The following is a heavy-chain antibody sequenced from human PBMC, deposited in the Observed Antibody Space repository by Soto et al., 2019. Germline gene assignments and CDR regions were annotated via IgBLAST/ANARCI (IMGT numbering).Heavy chain of an antibody. V-gene: IGHV1-69*04. CDR1: GGTFSSYT. J-gene: IGHJ4*02. Sequence: VSCKASGGTFSSYTISWVRQAPGQGLEWMGRIIPILGIANYAQKFQGRVTITADKSTSTAYMELSSLRSEDTAVYYCARERGSGYYPYFDYGGQGTLVTVSS. CDR3: ARERGSGYYPYFDY. D-gene: IGHD3-3*01. CDR2: IIPILGIA.